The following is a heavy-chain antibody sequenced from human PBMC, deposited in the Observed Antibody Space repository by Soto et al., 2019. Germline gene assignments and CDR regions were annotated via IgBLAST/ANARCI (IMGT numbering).Heavy chain of an antibody. CDR3: ARMGILSAIVTHNWFKL. CDR1: GASIITDDYY. V-gene: IGHV4-30-4*01. CDR2: MSYSGT. D-gene: IGHD7-27*01. Sequence: PSETLSLTCTVSGASIITDDYYWSWIRQPPGKGLEWIGYMSYSGTYYNPSLKSRVTTSLDRSKNQISLYLTSVTAADTAVYYSARMGILSAIVTHNWFKLWRQRVLDTVSA. J-gene: IGHJ5*02.